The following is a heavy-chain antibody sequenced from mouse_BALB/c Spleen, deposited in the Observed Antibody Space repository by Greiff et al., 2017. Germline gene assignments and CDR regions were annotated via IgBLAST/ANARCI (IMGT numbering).Heavy chain of an antibody. Sequence: VQLQQSGAELVKPGASVKLSCTASGFNIKDTYMHWVKQRPEQGLEWIGRIDPANGNTKYDPKFQGKATITADTSSNTAYLQLSSLTSEDTAVYYCARYGDYGFSHWYFDVWGAGTTVTVSS. J-gene: IGHJ1*01. D-gene: IGHD2-4*01. CDR2: IDPANGNT. CDR3: ARYGDYGFSHWYFDV. V-gene: IGHV14-3*02. CDR1: GFNIKDTY.